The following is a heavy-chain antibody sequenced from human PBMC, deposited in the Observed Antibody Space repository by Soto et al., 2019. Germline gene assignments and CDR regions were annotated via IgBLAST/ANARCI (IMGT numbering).Heavy chain of an antibody. CDR3: ASTSYCNGSSCYSRHYYGMDV. Sequence: QVRLVQSGAEVKKPGSSVKVSCKVSGGTFSKYSLSWVRQTPGQGLEWMGGITPFVDTSNYAQRFLGRVTNTADKSTNTAFLEVSGLKSEDTALYFCASTSYCNGSSCYSRHYYGMDVWGQGTTVTVSS. V-gene: IGHV1-69*06. CDR2: ITPFVDTS. J-gene: IGHJ6*02. CDR1: GGTFSKYS. D-gene: IGHD2-2*01.